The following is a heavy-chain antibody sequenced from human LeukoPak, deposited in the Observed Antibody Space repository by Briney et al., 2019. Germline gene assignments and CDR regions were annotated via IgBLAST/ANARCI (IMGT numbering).Heavy chain of an antibody. J-gene: IGHJ5*02. D-gene: IGHD2-2*01. CDR3: ARYQLLFRRRWFDR. V-gene: IGHV4-59*01. CDR1: SGSISSYY. Sequence: SETLSLTCTVSSGSISSYYWGWIRQPPGKGLGWIGYIYYSGSTNYNPSLKSRVTISVDTSKNQFSLKQSSVTAAHTAVYYCARYQLLFRRRWFDRWGQGTLVTVSS. CDR2: IYYSGST.